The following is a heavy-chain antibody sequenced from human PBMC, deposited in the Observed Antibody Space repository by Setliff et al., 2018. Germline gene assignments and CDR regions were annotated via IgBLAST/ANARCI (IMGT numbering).Heavy chain of an antibody. Sequence: SVKVSCKTSGYTFTDFYIQWVRQAPGQGLEWMGWTNPYTGDTDYAPKFQGRVTVTRDTSVTTAYMDLTRLTSDDTAVYYCARGGSIYDHVWGSYRFVDSWGQGTLVTVSS. CDR1: GYTFTDFY. CDR3: ARGGSIYDHVWGSYRFVDS. D-gene: IGHD3-16*02. J-gene: IGHJ4*02. CDR2: TNPYTGDT. V-gene: IGHV1-2*02.